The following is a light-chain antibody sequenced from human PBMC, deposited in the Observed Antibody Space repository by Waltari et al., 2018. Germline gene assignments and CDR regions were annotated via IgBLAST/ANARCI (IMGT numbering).Light chain of an antibody. CDR3: QQYIALWT. CDR2: KAS. J-gene: IGKJ1*01. CDR1: QSVNNW. V-gene: IGKV1-5*03. Sequence: DIQMTQSPSTLSASVGDRVTITCRASQSVNNWLAWYQQKPGRAPKLLIYKASNLQDGVPSRFSGSGSGTEFTLTITSLQPDDFATYYCQQYIALWTFGQGTQVES.